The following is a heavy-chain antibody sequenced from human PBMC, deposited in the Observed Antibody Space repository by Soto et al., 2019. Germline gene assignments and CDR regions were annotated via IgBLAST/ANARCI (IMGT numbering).Heavy chain of an antibody. CDR2: IIPIFGTA. D-gene: IGHD3-22*01. Sequence: QVQLVQSGAEVKKRGSSVKVSCTASGGTFSSYAISWVRQAPGQGLEWMGGIIPIFGTANYAQKFQGRVTITADESTSTAYMELSSLRSEDTAVYYCARDYYDSSGYFDPEYFQHWGQGTLVTVSS. J-gene: IGHJ1*01. CDR1: GGTFSSYA. CDR3: ARDYYDSSGYFDPEYFQH. V-gene: IGHV1-69*01.